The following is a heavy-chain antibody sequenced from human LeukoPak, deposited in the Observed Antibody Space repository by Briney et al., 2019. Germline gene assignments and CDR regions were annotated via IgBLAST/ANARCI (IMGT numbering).Heavy chain of an antibody. J-gene: IGHJ4*02. Sequence: GGSLRLSCAASGFTFSSYSMNWFRQAPGKGLEWVSSISSSSSYIYYADSVKGRFTIPRDNAKNSLYLQMNSLRAEDTAVYYCARVGDCSGGSCSAWIFDYWGQGTLVTVSS. V-gene: IGHV3-21*01. CDR3: ARVGDCSGGSCSAWIFDY. CDR1: GFTFSSYS. D-gene: IGHD2-15*01. CDR2: ISSSSSYI.